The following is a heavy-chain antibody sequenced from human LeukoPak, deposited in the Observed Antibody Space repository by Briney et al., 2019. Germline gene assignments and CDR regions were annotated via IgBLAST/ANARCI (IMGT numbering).Heavy chain of an antibody. J-gene: IGHJ4*02. D-gene: IGHD3-22*01. CDR1: GYPFTSYG. V-gene: IGHV1-18*01. CDR2: ISPADGKT. Sequence: ASVEVSCKTTGYPFTSYGLSWIRQAPGQGLEWIGWISPADGKTRFSQKFVGRVTLTTDTPTTTVNMELRSLRSDDTAVYYCSRARTVGYYDSSGFWGQGTLVTVSS. CDR3: SRARTVGYYDSSGF.